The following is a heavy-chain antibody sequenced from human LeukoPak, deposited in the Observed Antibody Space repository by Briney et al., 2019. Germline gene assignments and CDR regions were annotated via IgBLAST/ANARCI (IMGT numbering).Heavy chain of an antibody. D-gene: IGHD2-21*02. CDR3: ARDRDIVVVTAISY. CDR1: GXTFSSYG. Sequence: PGRSLRLSCAASGXTFSSYGMHWVRQAPGKGLEWVAVIWYDGSNKYYADSVKGRFTISRDNSKNTLYLQMNSLRAEDTAVYYCARDRDIVVVTAISYWGQGTLVTVSS. CDR2: IWYDGSNK. J-gene: IGHJ4*02. V-gene: IGHV3-33*01.